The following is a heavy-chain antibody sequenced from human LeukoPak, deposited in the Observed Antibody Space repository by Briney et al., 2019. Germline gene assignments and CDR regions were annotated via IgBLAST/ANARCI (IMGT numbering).Heavy chain of an antibody. D-gene: IGHD6-13*01. CDR2: ISGSGGST. J-gene: IGHJ4*02. CDR1: GGSISSSSYY. Sequence: ETLSLTCTVSGGSISSSSYYWGWIRQPPGKGLEWVSAISGSGGSTYYADSVKGRFTISRDNSKNTLYLQMNSLRAEDTAVYYCAIFPSSWYVDWGQGTLVTVSS. CDR3: AIFPSSWYVD. V-gene: IGHV3-23*01.